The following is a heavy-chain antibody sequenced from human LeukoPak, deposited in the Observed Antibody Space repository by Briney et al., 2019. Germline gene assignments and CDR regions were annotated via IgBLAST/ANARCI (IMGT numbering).Heavy chain of an antibody. CDR3: TRLVLGYCSSTSCRPGGWFDP. Sequence: PGGSLRLSCAASGFTFSSYAMSWVRQAPGKGLEWVGFIRSKAYGGTTEYAASVKGRFTISRDDSKSIAYLQMNSLKTEDTAVYYCTRLVLGYCSSTSCRPGGWFDPWGQGTLVTVSS. D-gene: IGHD2-2*01. J-gene: IGHJ5*02. CDR1: GFTFSSYA. V-gene: IGHV3-49*04. CDR2: IRSKAYGGTT.